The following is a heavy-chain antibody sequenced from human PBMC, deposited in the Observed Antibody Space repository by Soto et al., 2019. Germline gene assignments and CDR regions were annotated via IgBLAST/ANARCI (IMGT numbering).Heavy chain of an antibody. J-gene: IGHJ4*02. CDR1: GGSISSYY. D-gene: IGHD2-15*01. CDR3: ARVGCSSGGGSCHLHFDY. Sequence: QVQLQESGPGLVKPSETLSLTCTVSGGSISSYYWSWIRQPPGKGLEWIGYIYYSGSTNYNPSLKSRVTISVDTAKNQFSLKLSSVTAADTAVYYCARVGCSSGGGSCHLHFDYWGQGTLVTVSS. CDR2: IYYSGST. V-gene: IGHV4-59*01.